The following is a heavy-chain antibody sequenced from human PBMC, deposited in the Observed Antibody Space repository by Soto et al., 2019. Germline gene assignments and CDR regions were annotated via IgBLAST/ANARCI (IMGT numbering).Heavy chain of an antibody. D-gene: IGHD1-7*01. CDR2: ICYSSSNI. Sequence: GGSLRLSCAASGFTFSSYSMNWVRQAPGKGLEWVASICYSSSNIYYADSVKGRFTISRDNSKNSLYLQMNSLRAEDTAAYYCARAELRKFDYWGQGTLVTVSS. V-gene: IGHV3-21*01. CDR3: ARAELRKFDY. J-gene: IGHJ4*02. CDR1: GFTFSSYS.